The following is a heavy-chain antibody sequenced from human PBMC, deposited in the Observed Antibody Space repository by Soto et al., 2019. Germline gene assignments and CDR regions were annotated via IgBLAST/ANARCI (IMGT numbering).Heavy chain of an antibody. Sequence: GGYLKISCKGSGYSFSRYWIAWVRQTPGKGLEWMGLIYPGDSDTRYSPSFQGQVTISADKSITTAYLQWSSLKASDTAIYYCWRDTFSGDSSGPHYWGQGTLVTVSS. D-gene: IGHD3-22*01. J-gene: IGHJ4*02. CDR1: GYSFSRYW. CDR2: IYPGDSDT. CDR3: WRDTFSGDSSGPHY. V-gene: IGHV5-51*01.